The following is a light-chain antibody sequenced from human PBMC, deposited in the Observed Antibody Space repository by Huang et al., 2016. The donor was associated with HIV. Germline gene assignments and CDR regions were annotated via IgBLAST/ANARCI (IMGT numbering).Light chain of an antibody. CDR2: GAS. CDR1: QSISSH. Sequence: DIQMTQSPSSLSASIGDRGTITCRASQSISSHLNWYQQKPGKAPKLLIYGASKLQTGVPSRFSGSGSGTDFTLAISSLQPEDFATYYCQQSYDARTFGQGTKVEI. V-gene: IGKV1-39*01. CDR3: QQSYDART. J-gene: IGKJ1*01.